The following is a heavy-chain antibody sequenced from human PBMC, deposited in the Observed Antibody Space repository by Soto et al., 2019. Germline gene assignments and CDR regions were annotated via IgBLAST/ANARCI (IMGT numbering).Heavy chain of an antibody. D-gene: IGHD1-1*01. CDR2: IDPSDSYT. V-gene: IGHV5-10-1*01. CDR3: GRHVMGARGWVEEHL. CDR1: GYSFTSYW. Sequence: EVQLVQSGAEVKKPGESLRISCKGSGYSFTSYWISWLRQMPGKGLEWMGRIDPSDSYTNYSPSFQGHVTISADKSITSAYLQWSGLKASDTAMYYCGRHVMGARGWVEEHLWGQGTLVTVSS. J-gene: IGHJ5*02.